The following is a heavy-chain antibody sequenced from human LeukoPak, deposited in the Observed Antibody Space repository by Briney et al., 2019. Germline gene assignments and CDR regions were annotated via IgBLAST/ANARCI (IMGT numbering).Heavy chain of an antibody. CDR3: ASLIAVAGKPDY. CDR2: IKQDGSEK. V-gene: IGHV3-7*01. CDR1: GLTFSGYW. J-gene: IGHJ4*02. Sequence: GGSLRLSCAASGLTFSGYWMSWVRQAPGKGLEGVANIKQDGSEKYYVDSVKGRFTISRDNAKNSLYLQMNSLRAEDTAVYYCASLIAVAGKPDYWGQGTLVTVSS. D-gene: IGHD6-19*01.